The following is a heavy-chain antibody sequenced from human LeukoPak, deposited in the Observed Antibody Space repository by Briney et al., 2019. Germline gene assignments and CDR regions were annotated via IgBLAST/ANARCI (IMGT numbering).Heavy chain of an antibody. J-gene: IGHJ3*02. D-gene: IGHD1-26*01. CDR3: ARGRELLKVNDAFDI. Sequence: SETLSLTCTVSGGSISSYYWSWIRQPPGKGLEWIGYIYYSGSTNYNPSLKSRVTISVDTSKNQFSLKLSSVTAADTAVYYCARGRELLKVNDAFDIWGQGTMVTVSS. CDR2: IYYSGST. V-gene: IGHV4-59*01. CDR1: GGSISSYY.